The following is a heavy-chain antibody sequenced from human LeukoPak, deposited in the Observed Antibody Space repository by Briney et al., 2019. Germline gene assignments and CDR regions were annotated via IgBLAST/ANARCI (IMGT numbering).Heavy chain of an antibody. J-gene: IGHJ5*02. V-gene: IGHV3-9*01. D-gene: IGHD6-13*01. CDR2: ISWNSGSI. CDR3: AKDSRSYSSSWYVHWFDP. CDR1: GFTFGDYA. Sequence: GRSLRLSCAASGFTFGDYAMHWVRQAPGKGLEWVSGISWNSGSIGYADSVKGRFTISRDNAKNSLYLQMNSLRAEDTALYYCAKDSRSYSSSWYVHWFDPWGQGTLVTVSS.